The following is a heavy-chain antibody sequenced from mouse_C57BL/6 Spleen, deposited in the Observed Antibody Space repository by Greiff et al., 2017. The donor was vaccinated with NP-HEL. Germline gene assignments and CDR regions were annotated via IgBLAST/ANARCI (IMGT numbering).Heavy chain of an antibody. J-gene: IGHJ4*01. CDR2: ISSGSSTI. Sequence: DVMLVESGGGLVKPGGSLKLSCAASGFTFSDYGMHWVRQAPEKGLEWVAYISSGSSTIYYADTVKGRFTISRDNAKNTLFLQMTSLRSEDTAMYYCARRYYGIAMDYWGQGTSVTVSS. D-gene: IGHD1-1*01. CDR1: GFTFSDYG. CDR3: ARRYYGIAMDY. V-gene: IGHV5-17*01.